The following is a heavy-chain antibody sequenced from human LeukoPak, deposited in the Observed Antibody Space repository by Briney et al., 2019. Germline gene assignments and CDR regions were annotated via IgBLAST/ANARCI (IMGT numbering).Heavy chain of an antibody. J-gene: IGHJ3*02. V-gene: IGHV3-23*01. CDR1: GFTFSSYA. Sequence: GGSLRLSCAASGFTFSSYAMSWVRQAPGKGLEWVSGISSSGGSTYYADSVKGRFTISRDNSKNTLYLQMNSLRAEDTAVYYCAKLRGDYYDSSGYYLDAFDIWGQGTMVTVSS. CDR2: ISSSGGST. D-gene: IGHD3-22*01. CDR3: AKLRGDYYDSSGYYLDAFDI.